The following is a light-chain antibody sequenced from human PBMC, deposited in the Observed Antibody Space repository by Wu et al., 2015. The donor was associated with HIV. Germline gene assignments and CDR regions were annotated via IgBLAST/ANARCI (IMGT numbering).Light chain of an antibody. CDR3: QQSYSVPWT. Sequence: DIQMTQSPSSLSASVGDRVTITCRASQSISSYLNWYQQKPGKAPKLLIYATSSLQSGVPSRFSGSGSGTDFILTISSLQPEDFASYHCQQSYSVPWTFGQGTKVDIK. V-gene: IGKV1-39*01. CDR2: ATS. CDR1: QSISSY. J-gene: IGKJ1*01.